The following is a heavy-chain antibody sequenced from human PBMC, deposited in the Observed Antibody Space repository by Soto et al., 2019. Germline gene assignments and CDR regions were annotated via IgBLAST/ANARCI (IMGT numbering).Heavy chain of an antibody. CDR3: ARDKLRFLEWSYYFDY. D-gene: IGHD3-3*01. CDR1: GFTFSSYS. J-gene: IGHJ4*02. V-gene: IGHV3-48*02. Sequence: PGGSLRLSCAASGFTFSSYSMNWVRQAPGKGLEWVSYISSSSSTIYYADSVKGRFTISRDNAKNSLYLQMNSLRDEDTAVYYCARDKLRFLEWSYYFDYWGQGTLVIVSS. CDR2: ISSSSSTI.